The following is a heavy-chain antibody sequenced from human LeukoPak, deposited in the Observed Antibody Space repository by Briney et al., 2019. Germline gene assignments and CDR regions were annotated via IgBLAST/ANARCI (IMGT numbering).Heavy chain of an antibody. D-gene: IGHD6-19*01. CDR3: ARESRQWLARPFDY. CDR2: IYPSGTT. V-gene: IGHV4-38-2*02. J-gene: IGHJ4*02. Sequence: PSETLSLTCTVSGYSISSGYYWGWIRQPPGKGLEWIGNIYPSGTTYYNPSLKTRVTISVDTSKNQFSLKLSSVTAADTAVYYCARESRQWLARPFDYWGQGTLVTVSS. CDR1: GYSISSGYY.